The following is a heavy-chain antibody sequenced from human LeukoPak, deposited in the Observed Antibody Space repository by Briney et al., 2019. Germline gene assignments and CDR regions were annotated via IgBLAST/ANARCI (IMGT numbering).Heavy chain of an antibody. Sequence: GASVKVSCTASGYTFTSYGISWVRQAPGQGLEWMGWISAYNGNTNYAQKLQGRVTMTTDTSTSTAYMELRSLRSDDTAVYYCARDRWGDYYYYGMDVWGQGTTVTVSS. D-gene: IGHD5-24*01. CDR1: GYTFTSYG. V-gene: IGHV1-18*01. J-gene: IGHJ6*02. CDR3: ARDRWGDYYYYGMDV. CDR2: ISAYNGNT.